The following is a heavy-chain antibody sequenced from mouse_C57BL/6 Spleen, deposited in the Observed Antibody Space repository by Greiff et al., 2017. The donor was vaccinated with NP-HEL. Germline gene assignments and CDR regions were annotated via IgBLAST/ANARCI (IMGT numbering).Heavy chain of an antibody. J-gene: IGHJ4*01. CDR3: ASQLTGKEAYAMDY. CDR1: GYTFTSYW. D-gene: IGHD4-1*01. CDR2: INPSSGYT. Sequence: VQLVESGAELAKPGASVKLSCKASGYTFTSYWMHWVKQRPGQGLEWIGYINPSSGYTKYNQKFKDKATLTADKSSSTAYMQLSSLTYEDSAVDYCASQLTGKEAYAMDYWGQGTSVTVSS. V-gene: IGHV1-7*01.